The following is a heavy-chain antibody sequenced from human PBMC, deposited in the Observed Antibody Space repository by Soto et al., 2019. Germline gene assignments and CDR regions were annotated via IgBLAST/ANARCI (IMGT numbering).Heavy chain of an antibody. Sequence: SETLSLTCTVSGGSISSGDYYWSWIRQPPGKGLEWIGYIYYSGSTYYNPSLKSRVTISVDTSKNQFSLKLSSVTAADTAVYYCARGDDYDILTGFRYYYYYGIDVWGQGTTVTVSS. CDR2: IYYSGST. CDR1: GGSISSGDYY. D-gene: IGHD3-9*01. CDR3: ARGDDYDILTGFRYYYYYGIDV. J-gene: IGHJ6*02. V-gene: IGHV4-30-4*01.